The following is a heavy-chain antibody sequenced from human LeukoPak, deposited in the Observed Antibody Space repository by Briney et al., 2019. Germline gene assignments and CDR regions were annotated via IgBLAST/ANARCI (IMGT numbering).Heavy chain of an antibody. V-gene: IGHV3-33*08. CDR3: ARRVYCSGSTCYTGPDALDI. J-gene: IGHJ3*02. CDR1: GFTFSSYA. Sequence: GGSLRLSCAASGFTFSSYAMSWVRQAPGKGLEGVAVIWYDGSNKYYADSVKGRFTISRDNSKNTLYLQMNSLRAEDTAVYYCARRVYCSGSTCYTGPDALDIWGQGTMVTVSS. CDR2: IWYDGSNK. D-gene: IGHD2-2*02.